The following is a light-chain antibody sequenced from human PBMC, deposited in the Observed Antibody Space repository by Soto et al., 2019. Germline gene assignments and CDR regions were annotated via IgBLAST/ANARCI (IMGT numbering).Light chain of an antibody. CDR3: QQYYSTPYT. CDR2: CAS. V-gene: IGKV4-1*01. CDR1: QSVLSSSINKNY. Sequence: DIGRTRSPDSLTVSLGERATINCKSSQSVLSSSINKNYLAWYQKKPGQPPKLLIYCASTRESGVPDRFSGSGSGTDFTLTISSLQAEDVAVYYCQQYYSTPYTFGQGTKLEIK. J-gene: IGKJ2*01.